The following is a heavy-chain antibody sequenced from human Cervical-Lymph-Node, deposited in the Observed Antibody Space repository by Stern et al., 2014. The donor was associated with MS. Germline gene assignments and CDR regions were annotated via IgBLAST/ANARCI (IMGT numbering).Heavy chain of an antibody. CDR1: GGSFSMDT. CDR3: ARDQGGIADS. CDR2: LTPMYGTS. J-gene: IGHJ4*02. D-gene: IGHD6-13*01. V-gene: IGHV1-69*01. Sequence: VQLVESGAEVMKPGSSVKLSCTASGGSFSMDTISWVRQAPGQGLEWMGGLTPMYGTSNYARKFQGRVTTTADESTSTAYMELTSLRSEDTAVYFCARDQGGIADSWGQGTLVIVSS.